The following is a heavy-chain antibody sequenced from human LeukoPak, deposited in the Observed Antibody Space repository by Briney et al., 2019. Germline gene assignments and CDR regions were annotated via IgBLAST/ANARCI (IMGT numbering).Heavy chain of an antibody. Sequence: GGSLRLSCAASGFTFSSYWMSWVRQAPGKGLEWVATIRQDGSQKYYVDSVKGRFTISRDNAKNSLYLQMNSLRAEDTAVYYCARDFRFLDDYWGQGTLVTVSS. V-gene: IGHV3-7*01. CDR3: ARDFRFLDDY. D-gene: IGHD3-3*01. CDR1: GFTFSSYW. J-gene: IGHJ4*02. CDR2: IRQDGSQK.